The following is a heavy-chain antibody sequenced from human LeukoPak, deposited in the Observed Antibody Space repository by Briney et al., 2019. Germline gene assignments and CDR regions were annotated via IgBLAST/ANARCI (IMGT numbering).Heavy chain of an antibody. V-gene: IGHV4-34*01. CDR3: ARGRDAFDI. CDR1: GGSFSGYY. CDR2: INHSGST. Sequence: SETLSLTCAVYGGSFSGYYWSWIRQPPGKGLEWIGEINHSGSTNYNPSLKSRVTISVDTSKNQFSLKLSPVTAADTAVYYCARGRDAFDIWGQGAMVTVSS. J-gene: IGHJ3*02.